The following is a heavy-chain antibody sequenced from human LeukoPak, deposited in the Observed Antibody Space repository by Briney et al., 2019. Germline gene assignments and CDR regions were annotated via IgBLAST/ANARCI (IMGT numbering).Heavy chain of an antibody. V-gene: IGHV4-39*01. CDR1: GGSISSSSYY. D-gene: IGHD3-3*01. CDR2: IYYSGST. Sequence: SETLSLTCTVSGGSISSSSYYWGWIRQPPGKGLEWIGSIYYSGSTYYNPSLKSRVTISVDTSKNQFSLKLSSVTAADTAVYYCARGINSGGYDFWSGYSTDRYYSDYWGQGTLVTVSS. J-gene: IGHJ4*02. CDR3: ARGINSGGYDFWSGYSTDRYYSDY.